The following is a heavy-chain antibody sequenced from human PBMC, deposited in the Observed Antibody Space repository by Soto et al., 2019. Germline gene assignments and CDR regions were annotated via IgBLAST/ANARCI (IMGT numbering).Heavy chain of an antibody. CDR2: ISSSSTI. CDR3: ARPEYSSSSYGMDG. J-gene: IGHJ6*02. Sequence: GGSLRLSCAASGFTFSSYSMNWVRQAPGKGLEWVSYISSSSTIYYADSVKGRFTISRDNAKNSLYLQMNSLRDEDTAVYYCARPEYSSSSYGMDGWGQGTTVTVAS. D-gene: IGHD6-6*01. V-gene: IGHV3-48*02. CDR1: GFTFSSYS.